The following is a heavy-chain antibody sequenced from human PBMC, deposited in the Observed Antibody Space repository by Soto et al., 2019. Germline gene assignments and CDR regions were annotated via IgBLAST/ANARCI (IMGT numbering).Heavy chain of an antibody. J-gene: IGHJ5*02. Sequence: SGPTLVNPTQTLTLTCTFSGFSLTTNRVVVGWVRQPPGKAPSWLAFIYGDDDKRYSPSLWSRLTITKDTSKNQVVLTMTNLETVDTATYYCVHRATVNSDESWGRGTLVTVSA. D-gene: IGHD4-17*01. CDR3: VHRATVNSDES. CDR2: IYGDDDK. V-gene: IGHV2-5*02. CDR1: GFSLTTNRVV.